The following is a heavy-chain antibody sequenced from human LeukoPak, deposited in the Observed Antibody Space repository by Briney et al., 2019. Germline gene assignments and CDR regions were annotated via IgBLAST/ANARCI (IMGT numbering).Heavy chain of an antibody. V-gene: IGHV3-23*01. CDR3: ARDGEYSYGYGFDY. CDR1: GFTFSSYA. J-gene: IGHJ4*02. D-gene: IGHD5-18*01. CDR2: ISGSGGNT. Sequence: GGSLRLSCAASGFTFSSYAMSWVRQAPGKGLEWVSAISGSGGNTYYADSVKGRLTISRDNSRNTLYLQMSSLRAEDTAVYYCARDGEYSYGYGFDYWGQGTLVTVSS.